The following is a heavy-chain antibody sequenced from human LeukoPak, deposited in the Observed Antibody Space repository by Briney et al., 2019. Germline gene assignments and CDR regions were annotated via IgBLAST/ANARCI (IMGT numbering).Heavy chain of an antibody. V-gene: IGHV4-34*01. Sequence: PSETLSLTCAVYGGSFSGYYWSWIRQPPGKGLEWIGEINHSGSTNYNPSLKSRVTISVDTSKNQFSLKLSSVTAADTAVYYCASYIANYDFWSGYYNPNWFDPWGQGTLVTVSS. CDR2: INHSGST. D-gene: IGHD3-3*01. CDR3: ASYIANYDFWSGYYNPNWFDP. J-gene: IGHJ5*02. CDR1: GGSFSGYY.